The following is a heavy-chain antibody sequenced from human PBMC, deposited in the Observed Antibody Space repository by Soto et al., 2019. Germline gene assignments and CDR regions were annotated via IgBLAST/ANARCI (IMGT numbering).Heavy chain of an antibody. Sequence: SETLSLTCNMSGDSYSISTYSWSWIRQPPGKALQWIGYIYDSGSTYYNPSLKSRVSLSVDTSKNQFSLNLTSVTAADTAMYYCARSSRSYFDYWGQGTLVTVSS. J-gene: IGHJ4*02. CDR3: ARSSRSYFDY. V-gene: IGHV4-30-2*05. CDR1: GDSYSISTYS. CDR2: IYDSGST.